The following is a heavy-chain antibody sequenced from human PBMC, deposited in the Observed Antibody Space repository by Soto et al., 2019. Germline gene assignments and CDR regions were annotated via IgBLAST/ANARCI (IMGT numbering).Heavy chain of an antibody. CDR3: ARARSGWYAAMDF. V-gene: IGHV3-13*01. CDR2: IGTTGDT. CDR1: GFTFSDYD. Sequence: ESGGGLVQPGGSLRLSCLVSGFTFSDYDMHWVRQEAGKALEWVGAIGTTGDTYSPDSMEGRFTISRENVKNSLYLHISSLRAGDTAVYFCARARSGWYAAMDFWGRGTLVTVS. D-gene: IGHD6-13*01. J-gene: IGHJ4*02.